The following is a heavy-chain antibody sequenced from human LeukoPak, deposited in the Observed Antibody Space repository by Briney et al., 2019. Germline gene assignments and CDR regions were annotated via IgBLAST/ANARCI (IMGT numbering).Heavy chain of an antibody. D-gene: IGHD5-24*01. J-gene: IGHJ4*02. CDR1: GDSVSSNSAA. Sequence: HSQTLSLTCDISGDSVSSNSAAWNWIRQSPLRGLEWLGRTYYRSKWYNDHAVSLKSRITINPDTSKNQFSLQLNSVTPEDTAVYYCTRGAPVGSSREFDYWGQGTLVTVSS. CDR2: TYYRSKWYN. CDR3: TRGAPVGSSREFDY. V-gene: IGHV6-1*01.